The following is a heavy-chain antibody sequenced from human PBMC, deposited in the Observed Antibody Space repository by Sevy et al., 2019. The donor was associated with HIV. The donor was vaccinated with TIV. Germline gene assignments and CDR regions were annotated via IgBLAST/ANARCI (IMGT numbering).Heavy chain of an antibody. CDR1: GFIFSGYS. V-gene: IGHV3-48*02. CDR2: ISSSSDII. Sequence: GGSLRLSCAVSGFIFSGYSMNWVRQAPGKGLEWVSYISSSSDIIYYVDSVKGRFTISRDNARNSLYLQMNSLRDEDTAVYYCARTIAAAETFDYWGQGALVTVSS. CDR3: ARTIAAAETFDY. J-gene: IGHJ4*02. D-gene: IGHD6-25*01.